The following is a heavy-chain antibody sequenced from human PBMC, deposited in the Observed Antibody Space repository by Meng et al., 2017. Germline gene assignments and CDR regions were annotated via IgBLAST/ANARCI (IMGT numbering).Heavy chain of an antibody. V-gene: IGHV1-2*06. Sequence: QVQVVQSGDEVKKPGASVKVSCNASGYTFTGYYMHWVRQAPGQGLEWMGRINPNSGGTNYAQKFQGRVTMTRDTSISTAYMELSRLRSDDTAVYYCARALIVVANWFDPWGQGTLVTVSS. CDR1: GYTFTGYY. CDR3: ARALIVVANWFDP. J-gene: IGHJ5*02. D-gene: IGHD3-22*01. CDR2: INPNSGGT.